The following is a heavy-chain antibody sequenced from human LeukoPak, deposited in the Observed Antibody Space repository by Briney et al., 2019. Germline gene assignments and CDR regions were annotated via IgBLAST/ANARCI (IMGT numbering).Heavy chain of an antibody. V-gene: IGHV4-31*03. CDR1: GGSISSGGYY. Sequence: PSETLSLTCTVSGGSISSGGYYWSWIRQHPGKGLEWIGYIYYSGSTYYNPSLKSRVTISVDTSKNQFSLKLSSVTAADTAVYYCAARSGYYYHYYYYGMDVWGQGTTVTVSS. J-gene: IGHJ6*02. CDR2: IYYSGST. D-gene: IGHD3-22*01. CDR3: AARSGYYYHYYYYGMDV.